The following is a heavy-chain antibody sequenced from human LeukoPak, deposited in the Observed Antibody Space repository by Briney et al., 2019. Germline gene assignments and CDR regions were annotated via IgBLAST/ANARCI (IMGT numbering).Heavy chain of an antibody. CDR2: IYSDGTT. Sequence: GASLRLSCAASGFTVSSNDMTWVRQAPGKGLECVSLIYSDGTTYYTDSVRGRFTISRDSSKNTLYLQMNSLRAGDTAVYYCARGRPLFYFDYWGQGTLVTVSS. CDR3: ARGRPLFYFDY. CDR1: GFTVSSND. J-gene: IGHJ4*02. V-gene: IGHV3-53*01.